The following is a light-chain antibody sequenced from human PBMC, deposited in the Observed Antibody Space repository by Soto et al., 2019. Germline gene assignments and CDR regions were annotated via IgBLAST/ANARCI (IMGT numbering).Light chain of an antibody. V-gene: IGLV2-8*01. Sequence: QSALTQPPSASGSPGQSVTISCTGTSSDVGGYNYVSWYQQYPGKAPKLMIYEVTKRPSGVPDRFSGSKSGNTASLTVSGLQAEDEDEYYCSSYAGSNNLVFGGGTKLTVL. CDR2: EVT. CDR1: SSDVGGYNY. CDR3: SSYAGSNNLV. J-gene: IGLJ2*01.